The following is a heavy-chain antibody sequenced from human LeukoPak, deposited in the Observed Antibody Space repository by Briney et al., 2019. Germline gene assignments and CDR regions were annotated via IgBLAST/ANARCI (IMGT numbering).Heavy chain of an antibody. CDR3: ARLTGYSSESWFDP. CDR2: IYHSGST. J-gene: IGHJ5*02. Sequence: SETLSLTCAVSGGSISNSNWWSWVRQPPGKGLEWIGEIYHSGSTNYNPSLKSRVTISVHTSKNQFSLKLSSVTAADTAVYYCARLTGYSSESWFDPWGQGTLVTVSS. V-gene: IGHV4-4*02. D-gene: IGHD3-9*01. CDR1: GGSISNSNW.